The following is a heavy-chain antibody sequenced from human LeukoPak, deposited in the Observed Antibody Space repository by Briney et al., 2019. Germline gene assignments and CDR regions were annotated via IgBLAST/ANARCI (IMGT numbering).Heavy chain of an antibody. CDR3: ARDDGWLHTGGPFFHY. CDR2: ISYDGSNK. CDR1: GFTFSSYA. J-gene: IGHJ4*02. D-gene: IGHD5-24*01. V-gene: IGHV3-30-3*01. Sequence: GRSLRLSCAASGFTFSSYAMHWVRQAPGKGLEWVAVISYDGSNKYYADSVKGRFTISRDNSKNTLYLQMNSLRAEDTAVYYCARDDGWLHTGGPFFHYWGQGTLVTVSS.